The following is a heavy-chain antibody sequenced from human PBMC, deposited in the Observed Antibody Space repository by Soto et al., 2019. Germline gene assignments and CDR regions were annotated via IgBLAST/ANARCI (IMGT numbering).Heavy chain of an antibody. CDR3: ASGGNWFDP. CDR2: MYYNGNT. CDR1: GGSISNYY. Sequence: SETLSLTCNVSGGSISNYYWTWVRQSPEKGLEWIGYMYYNGNTNYNPSLKSRVTISIDTSKNQFSLTLKSVTAADTAVYYCASGGNWFDPWGQGALVTVSS. J-gene: IGHJ5*02. D-gene: IGHD3-16*01. V-gene: IGHV4-59*01.